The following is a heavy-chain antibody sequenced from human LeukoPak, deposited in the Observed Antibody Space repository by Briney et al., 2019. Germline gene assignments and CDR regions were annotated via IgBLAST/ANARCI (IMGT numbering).Heavy chain of an antibody. Sequence: GRSLRLSCAASGFTFSSYGMHWVRQAPGKGLEWVAVIWYDGSNKYYADSVKGRFTISRDNSKNTLSLQMNSLRAEDTAVYYCAKDYDSSGYYHAMFDYWGQGTLVTVSS. J-gene: IGHJ4*02. D-gene: IGHD3-22*01. CDR3: AKDYDSSGYYHAMFDY. CDR1: GFTFSSYG. V-gene: IGHV3-33*06. CDR2: IWYDGSNK.